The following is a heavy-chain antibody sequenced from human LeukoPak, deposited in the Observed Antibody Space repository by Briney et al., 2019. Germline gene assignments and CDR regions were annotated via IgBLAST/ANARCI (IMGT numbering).Heavy chain of an antibody. CDR3: ARGPPMYSYGSSAYHYDYFEY. D-gene: IGHD3-22*01. CDR2: ISSSSRFI. CDR1: GFTFSSDS. J-gene: IGHJ4*02. Sequence: GGSLRLSCAASGFTFSSDSMNWVRQAPGKGLEWVSSISSSSRFIYYADSVKGRFTISRDDSKNTLYLQMNSLRADDTAIYYCARGPPMYSYGSSAYHYDYFEYWGQGTLVTVSS. V-gene: IGHV3-21*04.